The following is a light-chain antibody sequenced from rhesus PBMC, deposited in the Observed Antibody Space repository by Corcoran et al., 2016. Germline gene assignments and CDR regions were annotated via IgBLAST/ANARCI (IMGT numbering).Light chain of an antibody. V-gene: IGKV1-43*02. CDR2: DAS. CDR3: LQYNSDPLT. Sequence: DIQMTQSPSSLSASVGDRVTITCRASQGMSHYLSWYQQKPGKAPKFLNYDASTFQSGVPSRFRGSGSGTDFTLTISSLQPEGFATYYCLQYNSDPLTFGGGTKVEIK. J-gene: IGKJ4*01. CDR1: QGMSHY.